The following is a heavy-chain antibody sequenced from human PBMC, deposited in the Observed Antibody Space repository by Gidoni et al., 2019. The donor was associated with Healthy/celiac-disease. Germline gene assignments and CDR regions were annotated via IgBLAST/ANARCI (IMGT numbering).Heavy chain of an antibody. CDR2: ISSSSSTI. CDR3: ARERGYYDSSGYYYPLNFDY. CDR1: GFTFSRYS. V-gene: IGHV3-48*02. J-gene: IGHJ4*02. Sequence: EVQLVESGGGLVQPGGSLRLSCAASGFTFSRYSINWVRQAPGKGLEWVSYISSSSSTIYYADSVKGRFTISRDNAKNSLYLQMNSLRDEDTAVYYCARERGYYDSSGYYYPLNFDYWGQGTLVTVSS. D-gene: IGHD3-22*01.